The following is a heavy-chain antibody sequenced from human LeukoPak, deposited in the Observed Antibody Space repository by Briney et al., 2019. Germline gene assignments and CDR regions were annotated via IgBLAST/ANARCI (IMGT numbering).Heavy chain of an antibody. V-gene: IGHV1-69*05. CDR3: ARVLAYCGGDCAYFDY. Sequence: SVKVSCKASGGTFSSYAISWVRQAPGQGLEWMGRIIPIFGTANYAQKCQGRVTITTDESTSTAYMELSSLRSEDTAVYYCARVLAYCGGDCAYFDYWGQGTLVTVSS. J-gene: IGHJ4*02. CDR1: GGTFSSYA. CDR2: IIPIFGTA. D-gene: IGHD2-21*02.